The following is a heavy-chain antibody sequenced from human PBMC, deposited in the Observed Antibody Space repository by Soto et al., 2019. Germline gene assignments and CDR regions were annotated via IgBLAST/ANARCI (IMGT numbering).Heavy chain of an antibody. V-gene: IGHV4-34*01. D-gene: IGHD6-13*01. CDR2: INHSGST. CDR3: AGGALAARRVDY. Sequence: SETLSLTCAVYGGSFSGYYWSWIRQPPGKGLERIGEINHSGSTNYNPSLKSRVTISVDTSKNQFSLKLSSVTAADTAVYYCAGGALAARRVDYWGQGTLVTVSS. CDR1: GGSFSGYY. J-gene: IGHJ4*02.